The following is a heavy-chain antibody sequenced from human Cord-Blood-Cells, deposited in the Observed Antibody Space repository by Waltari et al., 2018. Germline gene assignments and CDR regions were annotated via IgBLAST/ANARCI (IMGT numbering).Heavy chain of an antibody. CDR3: ARAQGIAAAEDYYYGMDV. Sequence: QVQLVESGGGVVQPGRSLRLSCAAPGFTFSSYAMHWVRQAPGKGLEWVAVISYDGSNKYYADSVKGRFTISRDNSKNTLYLQMNSLRAEDTAVYYCARAQGIAAAEDYYYGMDVWGQGTTVTVSS. V-gene: IGHV3-30*04. CDR1: GFTFSSYA. CDR2: ISYDGSNK. J-gene: IGHJ6*02. D-gene: IGHD6-13*01.